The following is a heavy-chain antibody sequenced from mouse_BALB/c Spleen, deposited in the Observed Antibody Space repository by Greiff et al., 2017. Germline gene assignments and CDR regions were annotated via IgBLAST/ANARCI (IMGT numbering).Heavy chain of an antibody. CDR1: GFTFSSFG. CDR2: ISSGGSYT. V-gene: IGHV5-6*03. Sequence: DVKLVESGGGLVQPGGSRKLSCAASGFTFSSFGMHWVRQAPEKGLEWVAYISSGGSYTYYPDSVKGRFTISRDNAKNTLYLQMSSLKSEDTAMYYCARPLDGWAMDYWGQGTSVTVSS. J-gene: IGHJ4*01. D-gene: IGHD2-3*01. CDR3: ARPLDGWAMDY.